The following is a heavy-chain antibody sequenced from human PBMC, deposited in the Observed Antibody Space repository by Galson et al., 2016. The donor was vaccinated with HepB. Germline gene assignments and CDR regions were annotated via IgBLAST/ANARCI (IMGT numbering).Heavy chain of an antibody. V-gene: IGHV4-39*01. Sequence: ETLSLTCNVSGGSISNRSYFWAWVRQPPGKGLEWIATIYYSGKTYYSPSLQSRVTISVDTSKNQFSLILTSVSAADTAVYYCANLQVGAITKGFEVWGQGTMVTVSS. D-gene: IGHD1-26*01. CDR2: IYYSGKT. CDR3: ANLQVGAITKGFEV. CDR1: GGSISNRSYF. J-gene: IGHJ3*01.